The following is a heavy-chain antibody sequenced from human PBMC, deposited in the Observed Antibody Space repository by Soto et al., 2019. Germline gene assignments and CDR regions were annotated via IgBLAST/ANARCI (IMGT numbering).Heavy chain of an antibody. D-gene: IGHD6-25*01. J-gene: IGHJ4*02. CDR1: GFTFRSYA. V-gene: IGHV3-23*01. CDR3: AKTKRPTAPFDY. CDR2: ISGSGDST. Sequence: PGGSLRLSCAASGFTFRSYAMTWVRQAPGKGLEWVSGISGSGDSTYYADSVKGRFTISRDNSKNTLYLQMNSLRAEDMAVYYCAKTKRPTAPFDYWGQGTLVTVSS.